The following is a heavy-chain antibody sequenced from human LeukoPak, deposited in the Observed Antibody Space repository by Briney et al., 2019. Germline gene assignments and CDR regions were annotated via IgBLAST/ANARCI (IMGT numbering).Heavy chain of an antibody. J-gene: IGHJ5*02. V-gene: IGHV4-34*01. CDR2: INHSGST. CDR3: ARHANWFDP. Sequence: PSEALSLTCAVYGGSFSGYYWNWIRQPPGKGLEWIGEINHSGSTNYNPSLKSRVTISVDTSKNQFSLKLSSVTAADTAVYYCARHANWFDPWGQGTLVTVSS. D-gene: IGHD2-8*01. CDR1: GGSFSGYY.